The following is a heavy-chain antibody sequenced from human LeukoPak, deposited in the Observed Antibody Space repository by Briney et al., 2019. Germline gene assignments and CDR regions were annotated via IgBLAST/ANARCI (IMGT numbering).Heavy chain of an antibody. Sequence: SETLSLTCTVSGGSISSGGYYWSWIRQHPGKGLEWIGYIYYSGSTNYNPSLQSRVTISVDTSKNQFSLNLNSVTAADTAVYYCAKALVRGVRFDYWGQGTLVTVSS. D-gene: IGHD3-10*01. CDR3: AKALVRGVRFDY. CDR1: GGSISSGGYY. J-gene: IGHJ4*02. V-gene: IGHV4-61*08. CDR2: IYYSGST.